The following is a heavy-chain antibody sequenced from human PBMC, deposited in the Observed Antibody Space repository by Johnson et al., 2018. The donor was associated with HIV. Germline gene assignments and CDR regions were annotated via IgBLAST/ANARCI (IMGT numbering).Heavy chain of an antibody. CDR1: GFTFSNYA. D-gene: IGHD3-10*01. CDR2: ISYDGSNK. V-gene: IGHV3-30-3*01. Sequence: QVQLVESGGGVVQPGRSLRLSCAASGFTFSNYAMSWVRQAPGKGLEWVAVISYDGSNKYYADSVKGRFIISRENSKNTVYLQMNSLRAEDTAVYYCSKESFMTMIQGVLLPIAFDIWGQGTMVTVSS. CDR3: SKESFMTMIQGVLLPIAFDI. J-gene: IGHJ3*02.